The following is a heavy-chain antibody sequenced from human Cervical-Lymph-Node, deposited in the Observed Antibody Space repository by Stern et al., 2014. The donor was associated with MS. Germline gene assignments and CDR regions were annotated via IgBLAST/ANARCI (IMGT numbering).Heavy chain of an antibody. V-gene: IGHV3-74*01. CDR1: GFTFTIYW. CDR2: IAPDGRST. Sequence: EVQLLESGGGLVQPGGSLRLSCAASGFTFTIYWMHWVRQVPGQGLVWVSGIAPDGRSTNYADSVKGRFSISRDNAKNTLYLQMDSLRPEDTAVYHCVRDKDGYNQWGQGTMVAVSS. D-gene: IGHD5-24*01. J-gene: IGHJ4*02. CDR3: VRDKDGYNQ.